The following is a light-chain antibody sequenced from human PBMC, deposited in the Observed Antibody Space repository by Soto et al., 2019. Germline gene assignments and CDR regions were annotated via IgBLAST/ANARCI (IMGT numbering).Light chain of an antibody. CDR3: QQYGSSRT. V-gene: IGKV3-20*01. Sequence: EIVLTQSPGTLSLSPGEGATLSCRASQSVTSSYLAWYQQKPGQAPRLLIYGASIRATGIPDRFSGSGSGTDFTLTISRLEPEEFAVYYCQQYGSSRTFGQGTKVEIK. J-gene: IGKJ1*01. CDR1: QSVTSSY. CDR2: GAS.